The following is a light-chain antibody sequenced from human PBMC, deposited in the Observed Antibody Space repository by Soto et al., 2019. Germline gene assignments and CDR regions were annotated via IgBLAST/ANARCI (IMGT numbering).Light chain of an antibody. CDR1: QSVSSSY. CDR2: GAS. J-gene: IGKJ1*01. CDR3: QQYGSSLTWT. Sequence: EIVLTQSPGTLSLSPGERATLSCRASQSVSSSYLAWYQQKPGQAXXLLIYGASSRATGIPDRFSGIESGTDFTLTIRRLEPEDFALYYGQQYGSSLTWTFGQGTKVEI. V-gene: IGKV3-20*01.